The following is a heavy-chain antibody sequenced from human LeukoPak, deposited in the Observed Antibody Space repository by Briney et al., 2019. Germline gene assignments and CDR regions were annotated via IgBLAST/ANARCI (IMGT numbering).Heavy chain of an antibody. V-gene: IGHV3-53*01. CDR3: ASSLRRSMIVPFGAFDI. Sequence: GGSLRLSCAASGFTVSSNYMSWVRQAPGKGLEWVSVIYSGGSTYYADSVKGRFTISRDNSKNTLYLQINSLRAEDTAVYYCASSLRRSMIVPFGAFDIWGQGTMVTVSS. D-gene: IGHD3-22*01. J-gene: IGHJ3*02. CDR1: GFTVSSNY. CDR2: IYSGGST.